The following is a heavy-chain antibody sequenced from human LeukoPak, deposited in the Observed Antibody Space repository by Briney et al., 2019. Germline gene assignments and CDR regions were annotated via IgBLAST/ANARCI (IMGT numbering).Heavy chain of an antibody. J-gene: IGHJ6*02. Sequence: PGRSLRLSCAASGFTFDDYAMHWVRQAPGKGLEWVSGISWNSGSIGYADSVKGRFTISRDNAKNSLYLQMNSLRAEDTALYYCAKDIIACSSTSCYYYYGMDVWGQGTTVTVSS. V-gene: IGHV3-9*01. CDR2: ISWNSGSI. CDR1: GFTFDDYA. CDR3: AKDIIACSSTSCYYYYGMDV. D-gene: IGHD2-2*01.